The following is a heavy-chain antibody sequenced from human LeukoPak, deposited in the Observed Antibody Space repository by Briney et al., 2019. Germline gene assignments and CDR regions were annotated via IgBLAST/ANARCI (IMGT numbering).Heavy chain of an antibody. CDR2: IYTNGST. D-gene: IGHD3-10*01. CDR3: AREDGSGSYQNWFDP. J-gene: IGHJ5*02. Sequence: SETLSLTCTVSGGSISSYYWSWIRQPAGKGLEWIGRIYTNGSTNYNPSLKSRVTMSVDTSKNQFSLKLSSVPAADTAVYYCAREDGSGSYQNWFDPWGEGTLVTVSS. CDR1: GGSISSYY. V-gene: IGHV4-4*07.